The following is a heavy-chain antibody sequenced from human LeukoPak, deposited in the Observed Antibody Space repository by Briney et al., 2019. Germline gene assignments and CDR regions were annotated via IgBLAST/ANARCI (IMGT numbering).Heavy chain of an antibody. CDR3: ARPLTTVTTGRAFDI. D-gene: IGHD4-17*01. Sequence: SETLSLTCAVYGGSFSGYYWSWIRQPPGKGLEWIGEINHSGSTNYNPSLKSRVTISVDTSKNQFSLKLSSVTAADTAVYYCARPLTTVTTGRAFDIWGQGTMVTVSS. J-gene: IGHJ3*02. CDR2: INHSGST. V-gene: IGHV4-34*01. CDR1: GGSFSGYY.